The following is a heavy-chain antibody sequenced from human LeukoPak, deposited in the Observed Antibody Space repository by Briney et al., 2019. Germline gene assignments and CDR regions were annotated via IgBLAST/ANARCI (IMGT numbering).Heavy chain of an antibody. J-gene: IGHJ6*02. CDR1: GFTFSNYA. D-gene: IGHD2-2*01. CDR2: IRSKAYGGTT. V-gene: IGHV3-49*04. CDR3: TRDSQYQLPGYYYGMDV. Sequence: GGSLRLSCAASGFTFSNYAMSWVRQAPGKGLEWVGFIRSKAYGGTTEYAASVKGRFTISRDDSKSIAYLQMNSLKTEDTAVYYCTRDSQYQLPGYYYGMDVWGQGTTVTVSS.